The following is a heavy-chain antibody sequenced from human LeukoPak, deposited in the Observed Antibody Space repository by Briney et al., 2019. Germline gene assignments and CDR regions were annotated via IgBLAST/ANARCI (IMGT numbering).Heavy chain of an antibody. CDR2: VYYSGTT. Sequence: SETLSLTCIVSGGSISSSNYYWGWVRQPPGKGLEWIGSVYYSGTTFYNPSLKSRVTISRDTSKNQSSLRLSSVTAADTAVYYCARLPGTNWMGEYYFDYWGQGTLVTVSS. J-gene: IGHJ4*02. CDR1: GGSISSSNYY. D-gene: IGHD3-16*01. V-gene: IGHV4-39*01. CDR3: ARLPGTNWMGEYYFDY.